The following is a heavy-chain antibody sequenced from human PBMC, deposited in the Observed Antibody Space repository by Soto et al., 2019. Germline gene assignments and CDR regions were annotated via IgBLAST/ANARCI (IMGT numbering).Heavy chain of an antibody. CDR2: TGGRGFST. CDR1: GFTFSNYA. V-gene: IGHV3-23*01. D-gene: IGHD3-3*01. Sequence: GGSLRLSCAASGFTFSNYAMSWVRQAPGKGLEWVSATGGRGFSTYYAGSVKGRFTISRDNSKNTLYLQMNSLRVEDTAVYYCAKRGDDFRSDYYYYFDCWGLGTLVTVSS. CDR3: AKRGDDFRSDYYYYFDC. J-gene: IGHJ4*02.